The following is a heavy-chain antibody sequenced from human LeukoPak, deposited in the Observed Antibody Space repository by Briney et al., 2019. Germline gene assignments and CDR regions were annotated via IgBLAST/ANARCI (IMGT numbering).Heavy chain of an antibody. CDR3: AKGWIARLDY. J-gene: IGHJ4*02. CDR2: ISYDGSNK. D-gene: IGHD5-12*01. V-gene: IGHV3-30*18. Sequence: GGPLRLSCAASGFTFSSYDKHWVRQAPGKGLEWVAVISYDGSNKYYADSVKGRFTISRDNSKNTLYLQMNSLRAEDTAVYYCAKGWIARLDYWGQGTLVTVSS. CDR1: GFTFSSYD.